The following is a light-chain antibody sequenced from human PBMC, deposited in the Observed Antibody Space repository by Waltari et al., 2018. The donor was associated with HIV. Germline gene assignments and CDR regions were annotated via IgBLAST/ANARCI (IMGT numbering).Light chain of an antibody. CDR1: QTINNH. J-gene: IGKJ1*01. Sequence: EIKMTQSPSSVSASVGDRVTITCRASQTINNHLKWYQQRPGKAPKLLIYAASSLQNGVPSRFSGSGSGTDFTLTISSLQPEDFTTFFCQHSRAFGQGTKVEIK. CDR2: AAS. V-gene: IGKV1-39*01. CDR3: QHSRA.